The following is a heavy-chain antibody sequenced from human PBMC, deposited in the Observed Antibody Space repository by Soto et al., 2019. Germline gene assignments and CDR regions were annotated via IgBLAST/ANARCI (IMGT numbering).Heavy chain of an antibody. D-gene: IGHD6-6*01. J-gene: IGHJ6*03. CDR2: IDWDDDK. V-gene: IGHV2-70*11. CDR3: ARTSSSSLDYYYYYMDV. CDR1: GFSLSTSGMC. Sequence: SGPTLVNPTQTLTLTCTFSGFSLSTSGMCVSWIRQPPGKALEWLARIDWDDDKYYSTSLKTRLTISKDTSKNQVVLTMPNMDPVDTATYYCARTSSSSLDYYYYYMDVWGKGPPVTVSS.